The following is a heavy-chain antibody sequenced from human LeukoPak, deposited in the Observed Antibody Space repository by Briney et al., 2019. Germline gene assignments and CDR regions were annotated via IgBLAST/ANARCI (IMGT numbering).Heavy chain of an antibody. D-gene: IGHD5-18*01. V-gene: IGHV5-10-1*01. CDR1: GYSSTSYW. CDR2: IDPSDSYT. CDR3: ASTRGYSYGQKYYFDY. Sequence: GESLKISCKGSGYSSTSYWISWVRQMPGKGLEWMGRIDPSDSYTNYSPSFQGHVTISADKSISTAYLQWSSLKASDTAMYYCASTRGYSYGQKYYFDYWGQGTLATVSS. J-gene: IGHJ4*02.